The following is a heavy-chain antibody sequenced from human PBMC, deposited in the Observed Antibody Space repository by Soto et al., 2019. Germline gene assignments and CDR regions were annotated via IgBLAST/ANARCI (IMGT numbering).Heavy chain of an antibody. CDR1: GYTFTGYY. CDR2: INPNSGGT. J-gene: IGHJ6*02. V-gene: IGHV1-2*04. D-gene: IGHD3-10*01. Sequence: ASVKVSCKASGYTFTGYYMHWVRQAPGQGLEWMGWINPNSGGTNYAQKFQGWVTMTRDTSISTAYMELSRLRSDDTAVYYCARDWGPYYGSGSYYYYYGMDVWGQGTTVTVSS. CDR3: ARDWGPYYGSGSYYYYYGMDV.